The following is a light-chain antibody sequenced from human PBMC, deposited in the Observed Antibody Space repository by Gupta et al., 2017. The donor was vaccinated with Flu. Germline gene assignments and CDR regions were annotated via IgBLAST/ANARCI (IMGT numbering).Light chain of an antibody. Sequence: IQMNQSPSSLSASVGDTITITCRASQNIGIYLKWYHQIPGKPPNVLIYAVSSLQSGVPSRFSGRGSGTDFTLTISNLQPEDFATYYCQQSYSNPLTFGGGTKVEI. CDR2: AVS. CDR3: QQSYSNPLT. V-gene: IGKV1-39*01. J-gene: IGKJ4*01. CDR1: QNIGIY.